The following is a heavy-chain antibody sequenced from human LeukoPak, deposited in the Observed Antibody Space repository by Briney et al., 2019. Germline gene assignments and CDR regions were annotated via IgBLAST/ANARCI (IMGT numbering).Heavy chain of an antibody. J-gene: IGHJ6*02. CDR1: GFVFSSYA. Sequence: GGSRRLSCAASGFVFSSYAMSWVRQAPGKGLEWVSDISGSGGTTSFADSVKGRFTISRDNSKNTLYLQMNNLRAEDTAVYYCAKVRGLYYYYGMDVWGQGTTVTVSS. D-gene: IGHD3/OR15-3a*01. CDR3: AKVRGLYYYYGMDV. CDR2: ISGSGGTT. V-gene: IGHV3-23*01.